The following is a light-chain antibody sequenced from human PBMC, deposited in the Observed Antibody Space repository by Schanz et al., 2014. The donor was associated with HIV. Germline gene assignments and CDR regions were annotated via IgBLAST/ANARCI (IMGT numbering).Light chain of an antibody. CDR1: SGDVGSYNY. Sequence: QSALTQPASVSGSPGQSISISCTGTSGDVGSYNYVSWYQQHPGKAPKLMIYDVSNRPSGVSNRFSGSKSGNTASLTISGLQAEDEADYYCSSYRGDHTLVFGGGTKLTVL. V-gene: IGLV2-14*03. J-gene: IGLJ3*02. CDR2: DVS. CDR3: SSYRGDHTLV.